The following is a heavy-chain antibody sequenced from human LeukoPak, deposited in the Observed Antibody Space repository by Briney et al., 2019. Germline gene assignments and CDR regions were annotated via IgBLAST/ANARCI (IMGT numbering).Heavy chain of an antibody. J-gene: IGHJ4*02. V-gene: IGHV3-66*01. Sequence: SGGSLRLSCAASGFTVSSNYMSWVRQAPGKGLEWVSVIYSGGSTYYADSVKGRFTISRDNSKNTLYLQMNSLRAEDTAVYYCARGEFCSSTSCYDILDYWGQGTLVTVSS. CDR1: GFTVSSNY. CDR3: ARGEFCSSTSCYDILDY. D-gene: IGHD2-2*01. CDR2: IYSGGST.